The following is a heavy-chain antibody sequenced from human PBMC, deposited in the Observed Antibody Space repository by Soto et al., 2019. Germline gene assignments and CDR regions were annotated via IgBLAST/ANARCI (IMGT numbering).Heavy chain of an antibody. V-gene: IGHV4-34*01. J-gene: IGHJ6*02. D-gene: IGHD6-13*01. CDR3: GIAAADTDYYYGMDV. Sequence: SETLSLTCAVYGGSFSGYYWSWIRQPPGKGLEWIGEINHSGSTNYNPSLKSRVTISVDTSKNQFSLKLSSVTAADTAVYYCGIAAADTDYYYGMDVWGQGTTVTVSS. CDR2: INHSGST. CDR1: GGSFSGYY.